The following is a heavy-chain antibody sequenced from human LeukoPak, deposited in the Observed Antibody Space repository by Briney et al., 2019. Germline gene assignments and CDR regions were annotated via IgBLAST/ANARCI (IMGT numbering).Heavy chain of an antibody. CDR3: ARAGGVKTAALDLDY. Sequence: SETLSLTCTVSGGSVSDYSWSWIRQPPGKGLEWIGNIYYSGSANHNPSLKSRVTISRDTSKNQFSLKLTSVTTADTAVYYCARAGGVKTAALDLDYWGQGTLVTVSS. V-gene: IGHV4-59*02. D-gene: IGHD6-25*01. J-gene: IGHJ4*02. CDR2: IYYSGSA. CDR1: GGSVSDYS.